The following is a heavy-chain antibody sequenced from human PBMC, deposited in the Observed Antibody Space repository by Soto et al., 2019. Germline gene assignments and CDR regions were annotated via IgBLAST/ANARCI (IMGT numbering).Heavy chain of an antibody. CDR2: IATGGDRI. Sequence: GGSLRLSCTSSGFALDTYDMNWVRLAPGKDLEWISHIATGGDRIYYADPVNGRFTISRDNARNSLYLQMNSLRDDDTALYYCVGEHVLMFASYDACNVWGQGTLVTVSS. CDR3: VGEHVLMFASYDACNV. D-gene: IGHD2-21*01. CDR1: GFALDTYD. J-gene: IGHJ3*01. V-gene: IGHV3-48*03.